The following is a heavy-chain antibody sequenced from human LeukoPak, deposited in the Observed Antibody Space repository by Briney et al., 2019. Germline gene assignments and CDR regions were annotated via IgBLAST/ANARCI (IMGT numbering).Heavy chain of an antibody. CDR3: ARDGGYYYDSSGYDTSFDY. CDR2: IIPIFGTA. D-gene: IGHD3-22*01. CDR1: GGTFSSYA. Sequence: GASVNVSCKASGGTFSSYAISWVRQAPGQGLEWMGGIIPIFGTANYAQKFQGRVTITADESTSTAYMELSSLRSEDTAVYYCARDGGYYYDSSGYDTSFDYWGQGTLVTVSS. V-gene: IGHV1-69*13. J-gene: IGHJ4*02.